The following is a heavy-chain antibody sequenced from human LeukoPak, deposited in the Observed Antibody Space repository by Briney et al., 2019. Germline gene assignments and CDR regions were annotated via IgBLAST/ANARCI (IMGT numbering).Heavy chain of an antibody. D-gene: IGHD3-10*01. Sequence: GGSLRLSCAASGFTFSNAWMSWVRQAPGKGLEWVGRIKSKTDGGTTDYAAPVNGRFTISRDDSKNTLYLQMNSLKTEDTAVYYCTTVYYGSGSTRSRYYYYYGMDVWGKGTTVTVSS. J-gene: IGHJ6*04. CDR1: GFTFSNAW. CDR2: IKSKTDGGTT. V-gene: IGHV3-15*01. CDR3: TTVYYGSGSTRSRYYYYYGMDV.